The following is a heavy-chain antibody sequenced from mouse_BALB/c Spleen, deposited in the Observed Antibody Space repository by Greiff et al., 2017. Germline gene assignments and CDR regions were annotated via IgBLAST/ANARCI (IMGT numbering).Heavy chain of an antibody. CDR2: IRNKANGYTT. J-gene: IGHJ2*01. Sequence: EVMLVESGGGLVQPGGSLRLSCATSGFTFTDYYMSWVRQPPGKALEWLGFIRNKANGYTTEYSASVKGRFTISRDNSQSILYLQMNTLRAEDSATYYCARDWDYGPLDYWGQGTTLTVSS. V-gene: IGHV7-3*02. CDR1: GFTFTDYY. D-gene: IGHD2-4*01. CDR3: ARDWDYGPLDY.